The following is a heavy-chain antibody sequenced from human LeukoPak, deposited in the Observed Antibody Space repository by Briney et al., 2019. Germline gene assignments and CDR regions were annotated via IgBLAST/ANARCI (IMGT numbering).Heavy chain of an antibody. V-gene: IGHV3-74*01. Sequence: PGGSLRLSCAASGFTFDDYAMHWVRQAPGKGLVWVSRINSDGSSTSFADSVKGRFTISRDNAKNTLYLQMNSLRAEDTAVYYCARAISHSNYGVDVWGQGTTVTVSS. CDR2: INSDGSST. CDR1: GFTFDDYA. J-gene: IGHJ6*02. D-gene: IGHD6-13*01. CDR3: ARAISHSNYGVDV.